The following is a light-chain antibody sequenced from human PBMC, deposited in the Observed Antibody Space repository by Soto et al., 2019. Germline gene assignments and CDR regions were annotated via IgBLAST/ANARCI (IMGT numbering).Light chain of an antibody. CDR2: SNN. J-gene: IGLJ2*01. CDR3: VAWDDSLNGYVV. CDR1: SSNIGSNT. Sequence: QSALTQPPSASGTPGQRVTISCSGSSSNIGSNTVNWYQQLPGTAPKLVLYSNNQRPSGVTDRFSGSKSGTSASLAISGLQSEDEADYYCVAWDDSLNGYVVFGGGTKLTVL. V-gene: IGLV1-44*01.